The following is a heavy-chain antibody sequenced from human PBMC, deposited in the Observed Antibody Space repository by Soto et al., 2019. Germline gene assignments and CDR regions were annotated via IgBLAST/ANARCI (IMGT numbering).Heavy chain of an antibody. Sequence: QVQLVESGGGVVQPGRSLRLSCAASGFTFSTYGMHWVRQAPGKGLEWVALISYDGSNTYYADSLKGRFTISRDNSKNTLSMQMNSLRTEDTAVYYCAKDLKREYDFWSGYYSGMDVWGQGIAVTVSS. CDR1: GFTFSTYG. J-gene: IGHJ6*02. V-gene: IGHV3-30*18. D-gene: IGHD3-3*01. CDR3: AKDLKREYDFWSGYYSGMDV. CDR2: ISYDGSNT.